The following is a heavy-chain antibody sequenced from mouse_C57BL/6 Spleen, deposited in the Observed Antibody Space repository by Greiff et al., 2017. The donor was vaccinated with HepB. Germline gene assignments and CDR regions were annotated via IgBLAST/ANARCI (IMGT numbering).Heavy chain of an antibody. CDR3: ARWDGSIDY. CDR2: INPNNGGT. CDR1: GYTFTDYY. Sequence: VQLQQSGPELVKPGASVKISCKASGYTFTDYYMNWVKQSHGKSLEWIGDINPNNGGTSYNQKFKGKATLTVDKSSSTAYMELRSLTSEDSAVYYCARWDGSIDYWGQGTTLTVSS. J-gene: IGHJ2*01. D-gene: IGHD1-1*01. V-gene: IGHV1-26*01.